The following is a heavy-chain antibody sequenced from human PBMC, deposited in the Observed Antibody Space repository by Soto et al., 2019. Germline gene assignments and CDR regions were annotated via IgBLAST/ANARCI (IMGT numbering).Heavy chain of an antibody. Sequence: SQTLSLTCAISGDSVSSNSAAWNWIRQSPSRGLEWLGRTYYRSKWYNDYAVSVKSRITINPDTSKNQFSLQLNSVTPEDTAVYYCARDRGTMVRGVILYYYYYYMDVWGKGTTVTVSS. D-gene: IGHD3-10*01. J-gene: IGHJ6*03. CDR3: ARDRGTMVRGVILYYYYYYMDV. CDR2: TYYRSKWYN. CDR1: GDSVSSNSAA. V-gene: IGHV6-1*01.